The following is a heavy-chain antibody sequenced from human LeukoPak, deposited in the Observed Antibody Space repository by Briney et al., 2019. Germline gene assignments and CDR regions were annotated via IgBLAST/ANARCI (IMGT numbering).Heavy chain of an antibody. Sequence: SETLPVPCTVSGGSISSYYWSWIRQPAGKGLEWIGRIYTSGSTNYNPSLKSRVTMSVDTSKNQFSLKLSSVTAADTAVYYCARDGVAALVGFGYWGQGTLVTVSS. CDR3: ARDGVAALVGFGY. V-gene: IGHV4-4*07. D-gene: IGHD6-6*01. CDR1: GGSISSYY. CDR2: IYTSGST. J-gene: IGHJ1*01.